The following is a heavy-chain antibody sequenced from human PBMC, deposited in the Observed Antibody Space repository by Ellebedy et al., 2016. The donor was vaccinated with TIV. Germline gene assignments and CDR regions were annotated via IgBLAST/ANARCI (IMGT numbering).Heavy chain of an antibody. D-gene: IGHD2-15*01. CDR2: IDAGNGNT. CDR1: GYTFTSSG. CDR3: AREGGYCSGGSCYSFFYFDY. J-gene: IGHJ4*02. Sequence: ASVKVSCKASGYTFTSSGISWVRQAPGQGLEWMGWIDAGNGNTKYSQKFQGRVTITRDTSASTAYMELSSLRSEDTAVYYCAREGGYCSGGSCYSFFYFDYWGQGTLVTVSS. V-gene: IGHV1-3*01.